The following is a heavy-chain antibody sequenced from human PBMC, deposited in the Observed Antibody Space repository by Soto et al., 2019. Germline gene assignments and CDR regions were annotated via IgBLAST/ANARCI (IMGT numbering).Heavy chain of an antibody. CDR1: GGTFSSYA. CDR3: ARGTDFWSGSSHSYNWFDP. D-gene: IGHD3-3*01. CDR2: IIPIFGTA. J-gene: IGHJ5*02. Sequence: ASVKVSCKASGGTFSSYAISWVRQAPGQGLEWMGGIIPIFGTANYAQKFQGRVTITADESTSTAYMELSSLRSEDTAVYYCARGTDFWSGSSHSYNWFDPWGQGTLVTVSS. V-gene: IGHV1-69*13.